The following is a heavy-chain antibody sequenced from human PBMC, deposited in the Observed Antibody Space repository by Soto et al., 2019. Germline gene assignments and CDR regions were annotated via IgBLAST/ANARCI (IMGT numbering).Heavy chain of an antibody. CDR2: ISGSGGST. Sequence: GGSLRLSCAASGFTFSSYAMSWVRQAPGKGLEWVSAISGSGGSTYYADSVKGRFTISRDNSKNTLYLQMNSLRAEDKAEYYWTSREGESSGYYYGGSAFYYYYGMDVWGQGTTVTVSS. J-gene: IGHJ6*02. CDR1: GFTFSSYA. V-gene: IGHV3-23*01. CDR3: TSREGESSGYYYGGSAFYYYYGMDV. D-gene: IGHD3-22*01.